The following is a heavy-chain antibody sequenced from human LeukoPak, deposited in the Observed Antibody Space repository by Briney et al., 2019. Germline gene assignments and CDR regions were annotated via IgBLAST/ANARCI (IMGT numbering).Heavy chain of an antibody. CDR1: GFTFSSYS. CDR2: ISSSSSTI. V-gene: IGHV3-48*01. CDR3: AKGPNPGDYGPNWFDP. D-gene: IGHD4-17*01. Sequence: GGSLRPSCAASGFTFSSYSMNWVRQAPGKGLEWVSYISSSSSTIYYADSVKGRFTISRDNSKNTLYLQMNSLRAEDTAVYYCAKGPNPGDYGPNWFDPWGQGTLVTVSS. J-gene: IGHJ5*02.